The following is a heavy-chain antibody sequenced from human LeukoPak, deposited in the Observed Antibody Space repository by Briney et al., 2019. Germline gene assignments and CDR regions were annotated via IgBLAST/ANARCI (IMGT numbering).Heavy chain of an antibody. CDR3: ARPSARERYGSGWYSYFDY. J-gene: IGHJ4*02. D-gene: IGHD6-19*01. CDR2: IYYSGST. CDR1: GYSISSSYY. Sequence: PSETLSLTCNVSGYSISSSYYWGWIRQPPGKGLEWIGYIYYSGSTNYNPSLKSQVTISVDTSKNQFSLKLSSVTAADTAVYYCARPSARERYGSGWYSYFDYWGQGTLVTVSS. V-gene: IGHV4-59*08.